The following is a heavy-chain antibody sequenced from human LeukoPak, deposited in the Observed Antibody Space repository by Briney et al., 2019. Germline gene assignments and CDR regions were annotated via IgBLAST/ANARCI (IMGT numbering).Heavy chain of an antibody. CDR1: GYSFTSYW. CDR3: ARQSLGGSAFNWFDP. V-gene: IGHV5-51*01. Sequence: GESLRISCKGSGYSFTSYWIGWVRQMPGKGLEWMGIIYPGDSDTRYSPSFQGQVTISADKSISTAYLQWSSLKASDTAMYYCARQSLGGSAFNWFDPWGQGTLVTVSS. J-gene: IGHJ5*02. CDR2: IYPGDSDT. D-gene: IGHD3-10*01.